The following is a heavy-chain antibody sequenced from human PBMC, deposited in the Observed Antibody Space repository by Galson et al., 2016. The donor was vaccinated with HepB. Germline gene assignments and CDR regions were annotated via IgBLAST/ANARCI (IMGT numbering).Heavy chain of an antibody. J-gene: IGHJ2*01. V-gene: IGHV3-23*01. CDR2: ISGSGGST. CDR3: AKDRGLHHWFFDL. D-gene: IGHD2-15*01. CDR1: GFPFRSYA. Sequence: SLRLSCAASGFPFRSYAMSWVRQAPGKGLEWVSAISGSGGSTYYADSVKGRFTISRDNSKNTLYLQMNSLRAEDTAIYYCAKDRGLHHWFFDLWGRGTPVTVSS.